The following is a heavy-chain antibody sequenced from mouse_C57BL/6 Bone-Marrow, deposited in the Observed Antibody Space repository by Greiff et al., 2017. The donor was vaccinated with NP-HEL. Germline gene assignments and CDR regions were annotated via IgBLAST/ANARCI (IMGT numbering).Heavy chain of an antibody. CDR3: ARETTVAYYFDY. CDR2: IYPGSGST. V-gene: IGHV1-55*01. Sequence: QVQLQQPGAELVKPGASVKMSCKASGYTFTSYWITWVKQRPGQGLEWIGDIYPGSGSTNYNEKFKSKATLTVDTSSSTAYMQLSSLTSEDSAVYYCARETTVAYYFDYWGQGTTLTVSS. CDR1: GYTFTSYW. J-gene: IGHJ2*01. D-gene: IGHD1-1*01.